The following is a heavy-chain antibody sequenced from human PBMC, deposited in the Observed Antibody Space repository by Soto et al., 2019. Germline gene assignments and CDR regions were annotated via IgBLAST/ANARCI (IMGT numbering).Heavy chain of an antibody. CDR3: ARHLEEANY. V-gene: IGHV1-69*12. CDR1: GDTFSSYT. Sequence: QVQLVQSGAEVKKPGSSVKVSCKASGDTFSSYTVTWVRQAPGQGLEWMGGIIPDFGTANYAQQFQGRVTITADESTSTAYMELISLRSEDTAVYYCARHLEEANYWGQGTLVTVSS. J-gene: IGHJ4*02. D-gene: IGHD1-1*01. CDR2: IIPDFGTA.